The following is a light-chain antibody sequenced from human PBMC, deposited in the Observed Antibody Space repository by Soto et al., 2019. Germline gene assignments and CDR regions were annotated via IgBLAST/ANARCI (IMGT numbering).Light chain of an antibody. J-gene: IGLJ3*02. Sequence: QSALTQPASVSGSPGQSITISCTGTSSDVGSYNLVSWYQQHPGKAPKLMIYEVSKRPSGVSNRFSGSKSGNTASLTISGLQAEDEADYDCCSYAGSSKVFGGGTKLTVL. CDR2: EVS. CDR3: CSYAGSSKV. V-gene: IGLV2-23*02. CDR1: SSDVGSYNL.